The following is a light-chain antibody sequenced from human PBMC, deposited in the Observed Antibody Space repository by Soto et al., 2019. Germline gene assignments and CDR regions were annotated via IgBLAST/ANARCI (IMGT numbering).Light chain of an antibody. CDR1: QSISSY. Sequence: DIQMTQPPSTLSASVGDRVTITCRSSQSISSYLNWYQQKPGKAHKLLIYAASSLQSGVPSRFSGSGSGTDFTLTISSLQPEDFATYYCQQSYSTLTWTFGQGTKLDIK. V-gene: IGKV1-39*01. J-gene: IGKJ1*01. CDR2: AAS. CDR3: QQSYSTLTWT.